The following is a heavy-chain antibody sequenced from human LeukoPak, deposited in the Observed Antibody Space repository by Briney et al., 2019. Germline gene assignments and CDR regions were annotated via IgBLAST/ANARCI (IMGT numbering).Heavy chain of an antibody. CDR1: EFTFNNYV. J-gene: IGHJ4*02. V-gene: IGHV3-30-3*01. Sequence: GGSLRLSCAASEFTFNNYVMSWVRQAPGKGLEWVALISYDGSNKYYADSVKGRFTISRDNSKNTLYLQMNSLRAEDTAVYYCAKDHCSSTSCYKGYWGQGTLVTVSS. D-gene: IGHD2-2*01. CDR3: AKDHCSSTSCYKGY. CDR2: ISYDGSNK.